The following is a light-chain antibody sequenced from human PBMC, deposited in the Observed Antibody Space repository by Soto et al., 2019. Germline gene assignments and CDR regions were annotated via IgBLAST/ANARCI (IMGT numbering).Light chain of an antibody. CDR2: NNN. Sequence: QSVLTQPPSASGTPGQRVTISCSGSSSNIGGNYVYWYRQVPGTAPTILMYNNNQRPSGLPDRFSGSKSGTSASLAISGLRSDDEADYYCAAWDDSLSGLVFGGGTKVTVL. V-gene: IGLV1-47*01. CDR1: SSNIGGNY. J-gene: IGLJ2*01. CDR3: AAWDDSLSGLV.